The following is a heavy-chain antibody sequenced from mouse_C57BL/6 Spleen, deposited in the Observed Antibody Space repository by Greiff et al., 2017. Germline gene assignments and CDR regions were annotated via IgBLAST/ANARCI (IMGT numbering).Heavy chain of an antibody. Sequence: QVQLQQPGAELVMPGASVKLSCKASGYTFTSYWMHWVKQRPGQGLEWIGEIDPSDSYTNSNQKFKGKSTLTVDKSSTTACMQLSSLTSEDSAVYYCARSYGNYPSYAMDYWGQGTSVTVSS. CDR3: ARSYGNYPSYAMDY. CDR1: GYTFTSYW. CDR2: IDPSDSYT. D-gene: IGHD2-1*01. J-gene: IGHJ4*01. V-gene: IGHV1-69*01.